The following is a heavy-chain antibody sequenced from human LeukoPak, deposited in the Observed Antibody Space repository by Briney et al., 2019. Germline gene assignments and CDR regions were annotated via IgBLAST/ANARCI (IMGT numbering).Heavy chain of an antibody. CDR3: ARAFCSGGHCYQGAFDY. V-gene: IGHV3-30*02. CDR2: IRYDGSNK. D-gene: IGHD2-21*02. J-gene: IGHJ4*02. CDR1: GFTFSSYG. Sequence: GGSLRLSCAASGFTFSSYGMHWVRQAPGKGLEWVAFIRYDGSNKYYADSVKGRFTISRDNSKNTLYLQMNSLRAEDTAVYYCARAFCSGGHCYQGAFDYWGQGTLVTVSS.